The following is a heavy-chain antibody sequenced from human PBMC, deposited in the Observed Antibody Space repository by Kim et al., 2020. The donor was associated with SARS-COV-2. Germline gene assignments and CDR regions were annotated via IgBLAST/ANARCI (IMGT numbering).Heavy chain of an antibody. CDR2: IKQDGSEK. CDR3: AREGITMVRGVITL. D-gene: IGHD3-10*01. J-gene: IGHJ4*02. Sequence: GGSLRLSCAASGFTFSSYWMSWVRQAPGKGLEWVANIKQDGSEKYYVDSVKGRFTISRDNAKNSLYLQMNSLRAEDTAVYYCAREGITMVRGVITLWGQGTLVTVSS. V-gene: IGHV3-7*03. CDR1: GFTFSSYW.